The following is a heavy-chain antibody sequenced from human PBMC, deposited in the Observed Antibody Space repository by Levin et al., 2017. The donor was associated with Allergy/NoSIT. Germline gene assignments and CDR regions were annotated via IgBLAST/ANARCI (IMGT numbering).Heavy chain of an antibody. CDR1: GFTFSSYS. Sequence: GESLKISCAASGFTFSSYSMNWVRQAPGKGLEWVSSISSSSSYIYYADSVKGRFTISRDNAKNSLYLQMNSLRAEDTAVYYCARVSSWYGYYFDYWGQGTLVTVSS. V-gene: IGHV3-21*01. CDR3: ARVSSWYGYYFDY. D-gene: IGHD6-13*01. J-gene: IGHJ4*02. CDR2: ISSSSSYI.